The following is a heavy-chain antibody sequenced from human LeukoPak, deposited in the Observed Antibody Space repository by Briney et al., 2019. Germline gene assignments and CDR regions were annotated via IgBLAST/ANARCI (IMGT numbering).Heavy chain of an antibody. Sequence: GGSLRLSCAASGFTFSSYGMHWVRQAPGKGLEWVAFIRYDGSNKYYADSVKGRFTISRDNSKNTLYLQMNSLRAEDTAVYYCALDIVVVPAAAPSDYWGQGTLDTVSS. CDR2: IRYDGSNK. D-gene: IGHD2-2*01. J-gene: IGHJ4*02. V-gene: IGHV3-30*02. CDR1: GFTFSSYG. CDR3: ALDIVVVPAAAPSDY.